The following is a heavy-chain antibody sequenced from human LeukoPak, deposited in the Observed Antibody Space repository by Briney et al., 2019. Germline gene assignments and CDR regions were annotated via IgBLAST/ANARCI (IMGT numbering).Heavy chain of an antibody. D-gene: IGHD1-26*01. J-gene: IGHJ3*02. V-gene: IGHV3-11*06. CDR2: ISSSSSYT. CDR3: ASPIVGASPDAFDI. CDR1: GFTFSNFW. Sequence: PGGSLRLSCTASGFTFSNFWMGWVRQAPGKGLEWVSYISSSSSYTNYADSVKGRFTISRDNAKNSLYLQMNSLRAEDTAVYYCASPIVGASPDAFDIWGQGTMVTVSS.